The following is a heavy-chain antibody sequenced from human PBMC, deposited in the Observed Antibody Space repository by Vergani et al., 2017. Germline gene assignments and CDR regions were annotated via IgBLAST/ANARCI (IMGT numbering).Heavy chain of an antibody. J-gene: IGHJ3*02. CDR2: ISGSGGST. Sequence: VQLVESGGGVVQPGRSLRLSCAASGFTFSSYAMHWVRQAPGKGLEWVSAISGSGGSTYYADSVKGRFTISRDNSKSTLFLQMNSLRVEDTAVYYCAKDRFLEWIDAFDIWGQGTMVTVSS. CDR1: GFTFSSYA. CDR3: AKDRFLEWIDAFDI. D-gene: IGHD3-3*01. V-gene: IGHV3-23*04.